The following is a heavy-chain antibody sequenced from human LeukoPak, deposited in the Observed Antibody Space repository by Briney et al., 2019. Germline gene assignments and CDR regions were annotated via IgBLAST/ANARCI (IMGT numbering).Heavy chain of an antibody. CDR1: GFTFSSYA. V-gene: IGHV3-21*01. D-gene: IGHD1-26*01. CDR3: ARVAVGSYGDY. Sequence: GGSLRLSCAASGFTFSSYAMSWVRQASGKGLEWVSSISSSSSYIYYADSVKGRFTISRDNAKNSLYLQMNSLRAEDTAVYYCARVAVGSYGDYWGQGTLVTVSS. CDR2: ISSSSSYI. J-gene: IGHJ4*02.